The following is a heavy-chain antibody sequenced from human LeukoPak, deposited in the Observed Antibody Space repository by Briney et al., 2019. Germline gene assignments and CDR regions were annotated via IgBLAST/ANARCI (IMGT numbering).Heavy chain of an antibody. CDR3: ARQGAAGYYFDY. CDR2: INHSGRT. D-gene: IGHD6-13*01. J-gene: IGHJ4*02. Sequence: PSETLSLTCAVCSGSFSGYYWSWIRQPPQKGLEWIGEINHSGRTNYNPSLKSRVTISADTSKNQFSLKLSSVSAADTAVYYCARQGAAGYYFDYWGQGTLVTVSS. CDR1: SGSFSGYY. V-gene: IGHV4-34*01.